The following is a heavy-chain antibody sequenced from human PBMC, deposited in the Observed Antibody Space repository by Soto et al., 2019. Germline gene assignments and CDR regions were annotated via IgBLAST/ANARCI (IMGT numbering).Heavy chain of an antibody. CDR3: AKSDDRAEYSYGLFDY. J-gene: IGHJ4*02. D-gene: IGHD5-18*01. CDR2: FSVSGSST. Sequence: GGSLRLSCAASGFTFSSYAMSWARQAPGKGLEWVSGFSVSGSSTNYADSVKGRFTISRDNSKNTLYLQMNSLRAEDTAVYYCAKSDDRAEYSYGLFDYWGQGTLVTVSS. V-gene: IGHV3-23*01. CDR1: GFTFSSYA.